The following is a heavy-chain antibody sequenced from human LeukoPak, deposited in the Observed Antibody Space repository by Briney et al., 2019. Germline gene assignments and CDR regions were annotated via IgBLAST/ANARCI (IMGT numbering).Heavy chain of an antibody. CDR2: ISYDGKNR. Sequence: GRSLRLSCAASGFTFSDYGTHWVRQAPGKGLEWVAGISYDGKNRYYADSVKGRFTISRDNSKNTLFLQMNSLRAEDTAVYYCARERFLDGDYVFDYWGQGTLVTVSS. CDR3: ARERFLDGDYVFDY. V-gene: IGHV3-30*04. J-gene: IGHJ4*02. CDR1: GFTFSDYG. D-gene: IGHD4-17*01.